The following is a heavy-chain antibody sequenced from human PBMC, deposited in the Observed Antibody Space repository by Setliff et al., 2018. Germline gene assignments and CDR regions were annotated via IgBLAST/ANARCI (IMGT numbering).Heavy chain of an antibody. CDR1: GFTFDDYG. Sequence: SGGSLRLSCAASGFTFDDYGMSWVRQGPGKGLEWASGTNWNGGSTGYSDSVKGRFTISRDNAKNSLYLQMDSLRAEDTAKYFCAKDRWGYADPWGQGTLVTVSS. J-gene: IGHJ5*02. CDR3: AKDRWGYADP. V-gene: IGHV3-20*04. CDR2: TNWNGGST. D-gene: IGHD2-2*01.